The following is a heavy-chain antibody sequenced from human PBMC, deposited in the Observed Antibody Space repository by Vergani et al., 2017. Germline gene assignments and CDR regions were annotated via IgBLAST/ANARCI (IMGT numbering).Heavy chain of an antibody. CDR1: GFTFSNSA. D-gene: IGHD2/OR15-2a*01. CDR2: ISGHGDRT. J-gene: IGHJ4*02. CDR3: AREERSNTSPFVGD. Sequence: EVHLLESGGGQVEAGGSLRLSCVASGFTFSNSAMSWVRQTSGKGLEWVSAISGHGDRTSYADSVKGRFTISRDNSKNTVYLQMNILKAEDRATYYCAREERSNTSPFVGDWGQGTLVTV. V-gene: IGHV3-23*01.